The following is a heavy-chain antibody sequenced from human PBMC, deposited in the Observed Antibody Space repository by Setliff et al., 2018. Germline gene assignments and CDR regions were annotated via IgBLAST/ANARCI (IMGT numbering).Heavy chain of an antibody. Sequence: SETLSLTCIVSGGSIAGGDYYWTWIREHPGKGLEWIGSINDSGSSYYNPSLKSRVTISLDTPKNQFFLRLRSVTPTDTAVYFCARGTWGYFDYWGQGTLVTVSS. V-gene: IGHV4-31*03. CDR2: INDSGSS. J-gene: IGHJ4*02. D-gene: IGHD3-16*01. CDR1: GGSIAGGDYY. CDR3: ARGTWGYFDY.